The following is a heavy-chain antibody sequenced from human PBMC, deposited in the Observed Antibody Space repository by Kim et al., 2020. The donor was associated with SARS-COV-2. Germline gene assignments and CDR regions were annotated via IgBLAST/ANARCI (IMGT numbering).Heavy chain of an antibody. Sequence: ASVKVSCEASGYTITNFYIHWVRQTPGQGLDWMGIINPNGGSTMYAQRFQGRITMTSDTSTSTVYMKLSSLRSEDTAVYYCARGPLQYFNILTGYSGHDFWGQGTLVTVSA. CDR2: INPNGGST. CDR3: ARGPLQYFNILTGYSGHDF. J-gene: IGHJ4*02. V-gene: IGHV1-46*01. D-gene: IGHD3-9*01. CDR1: GYTITNFY.